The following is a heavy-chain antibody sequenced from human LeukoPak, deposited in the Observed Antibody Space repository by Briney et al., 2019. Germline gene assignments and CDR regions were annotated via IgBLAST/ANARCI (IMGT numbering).Heavy chain of an antibody. CDR1: GITFSNYW. CDR3: VRDGGVSGYDLLDY. D-gene: IGHD5-12*01. V-gene: IGHV3-7*01. CDR2: INQDGSKE. Sequence: GGPLRLSCAASGITFSNYWMTWASQAPGKGPESAAHINQDGSKEYYMDSVKARFTISRDNAKNSLSLQMNSLRAEDTAVYYCVRDGGVSGYDLLDYWGQGTLVTVSS. J-gene: IGHJ4*02.